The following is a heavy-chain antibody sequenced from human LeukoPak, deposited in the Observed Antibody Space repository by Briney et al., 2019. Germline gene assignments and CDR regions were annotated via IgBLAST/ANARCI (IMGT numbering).Heavy chain of an antibody. CDR2: IFSNDEK. CDR3: ARLSYYGSGSFPYYFDS. CDR1: GFSLSTARMG. J-gene: IGHJ4*02. V-gene: IGHV2-26*01. D-gene: IGHD3-10*01. Sequence: SGPVLVKPTETLTLTCTVSGFSLSTARMGVGWIRQPPGKALEWLAHIFSNDEKSYSTAQTRRLPLSKDTSKRQVVLSMTNMDPVDTATYYCARLSYYGSGSFPYYFDSWGEGITFSVSS.